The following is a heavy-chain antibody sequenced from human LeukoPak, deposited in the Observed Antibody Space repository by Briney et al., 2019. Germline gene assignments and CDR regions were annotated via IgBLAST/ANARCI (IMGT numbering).Heavy chain of an antibody. D-gene: IGHD5-12*01. Sequence: GGSLRLSCVASGFPLRTYAMSWFGQPPGKGLEWVSAISGSAGFTYYADAVRGRFTVSRDISTNTVFLQMDSLRAGDAAVYYCAKEYSGYDFDCWGQGTLVTVSS. CDR3: AKEYSGYDFDC. J-gene: IGHJ4*01. CDR1: GFPLRTYA. V-gene: IGHV3-23*01. CDR2: ISGSAGFT.